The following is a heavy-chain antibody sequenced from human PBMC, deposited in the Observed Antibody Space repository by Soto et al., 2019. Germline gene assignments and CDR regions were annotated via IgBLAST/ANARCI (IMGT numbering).Heavy chain of an antibody. V-gene: IGHV1-18*01. CDR3: ARDLPPVDY. J-gene: IGHJ4*02. CDR1: GYTFSSYF. CDR2: ISAYNGNT. Sequence: QVQLVQSGAEVKKPGASVKVSCKASGYTFSSYFISWVRQAPGQGLEWMGWISAYNGNTNFAQNLQGRVTKTTGTSASTAYMELRSLRSDDTAVYYCARDLPPVDYWGQGTLVTVSS.